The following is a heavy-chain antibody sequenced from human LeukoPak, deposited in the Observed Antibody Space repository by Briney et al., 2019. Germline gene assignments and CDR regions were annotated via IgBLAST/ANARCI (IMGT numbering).Heavy chain of an antibody. CDR1: GFSFSDYY. Sequence: PGGSLRLSCAASGFSFSDYYMSWIRQAPGKGLEWISYISSSGSNIYADSVKGRFTIPRDNAKNSLYLQMNSLRAEDTAVYYCARDYDGGYMDVWGKGTTVTVSS. J-gene: IGHJ6*03. D-gene: IGHD3-3*01. V-gene: IGHV3-11*04. CDR3: ARDYDGGYMDV. CDR2: ISSSGSNI.